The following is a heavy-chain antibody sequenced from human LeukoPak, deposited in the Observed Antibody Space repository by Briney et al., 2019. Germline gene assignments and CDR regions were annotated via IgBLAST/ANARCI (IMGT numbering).Heavy chain of an antibody. Sequence: SETLSLTCAVSGGSISSSSSICWTWVRQPPGEGLEWIGEIYHNGATNYNPSLKSRVTLLLDKSKNQFSLRLNSVAAADTAVYYCARNGGNSDYDYWGQGALVTVSA. D-gene: IGHD4-23*01. J-gene: IGHJ4*02. CDR3: ARNGGNSDYDY. CDR2: IYHNGAT. CDR1: GGSISSSSSIC. V-gene: IGHV4-4*02.